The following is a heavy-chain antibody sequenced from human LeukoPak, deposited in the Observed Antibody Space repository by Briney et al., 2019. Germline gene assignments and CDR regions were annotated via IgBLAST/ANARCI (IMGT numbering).Heavy chain of an antibody. J-gene: IGHJ3*02. CDR2: IYYSGST. CDR3: ARDRGDLSTPNDAFDI. V-gene: IGHV4-61*08. CDR1: GGSISSSGYY. D-gene: IGHD2-21*02. Sequence: SETLSLTCTVSGGSISSSGYYWSWIRQPPGKGLEWIGYIYYSGSTNYNPSLKSRVTISVDTSKNQFSLKLSSVTAADTAVYYCARDRGDLSTPNDAFDIWGQGTMVTVSS.